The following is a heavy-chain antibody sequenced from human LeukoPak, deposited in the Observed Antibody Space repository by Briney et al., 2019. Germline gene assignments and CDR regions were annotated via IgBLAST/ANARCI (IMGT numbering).Heavy chain of an antibody. CDR3: ARERGAKYSSGYSYAFDI. D-gene: IGHD3-22*01. CDR2: IDPSGGRT. J-gene: IGHJ3*02. CDR1: GYRFTNFY. V-gene: IGHV1-46*01. Sequence: ASVKVSCKASGYRFTNFYIHWVRQAPGQGPEWMGMIDPSGGRTTYAQKLQGRLTVTGDTSTSTVYMELSSLRSEDTAVYYCARERGAKYSSGYSYAFDIWGQGTMVTVSS.